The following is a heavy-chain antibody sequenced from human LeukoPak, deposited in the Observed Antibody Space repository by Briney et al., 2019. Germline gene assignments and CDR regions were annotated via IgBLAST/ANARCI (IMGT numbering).Heavy chain of an antibody. J-gene: IGHJ4*02. CDR2: IIPILGTA. Sequence: SVKVSCKASGGTFSSYAISWVRQAPGQGLEWMGGIIPILGTANYAQKFQGRVTITTDESTSTAYMELSSLRSEDTAVYYCASTHDYDGRTYDYWGQGTLVTVSS. D-gene: IGHD3-22*01. CDR1: GGTFSSYA. CDR3: ASTHDYDGRTYDY. V-gene: IGHV1-69*05.